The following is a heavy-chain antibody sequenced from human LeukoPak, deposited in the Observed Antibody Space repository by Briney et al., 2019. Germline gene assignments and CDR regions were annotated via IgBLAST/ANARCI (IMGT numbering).Heavy chain of an antibody. J-gene: IGHJ4*02. V-gene: IGHV3-9*03. Sequence: GGSLRLSCAASGFTFDDYAMHWVRQAPGKGLEWVSGISWNSGSIGYADSVKGRFTISRDNAKNSLYLQMNSLRAEDMALYYCAKGDSSGYYFGYADYWGQGTLVTASS. CDR1: GFTFDDYA. D-gene: IGHD3-22*01. CDR2: ISWNSGSI. CDR3: AKGDSSGYYFGYADY.